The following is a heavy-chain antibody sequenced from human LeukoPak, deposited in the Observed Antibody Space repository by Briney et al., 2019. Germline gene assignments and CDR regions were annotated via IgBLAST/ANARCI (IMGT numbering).Heavy chain of an antibody. CDR1: GFTFSSYG. CDR3: AKGSVQLAIRYYFDY. D-gene: IGHD3-10*01. Sequence: GGSLRLSCAASGFTFSSYGMHWVRQAPGKGLEWVAVISYDGSNKYYADSVKGRFTVSRDNSKNTLYLQMNSLRAEDTAVYYCAKGSVQLAIRYYFDYWGQGTLVTVSS. J-gene: IGHJ4*02. CDR2: ISYDGSNK. V-gene: IGHV3-30*18.